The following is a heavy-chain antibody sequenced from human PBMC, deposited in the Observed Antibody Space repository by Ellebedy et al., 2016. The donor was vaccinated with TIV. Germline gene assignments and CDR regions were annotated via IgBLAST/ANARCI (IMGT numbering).Heavy chain of an antibody. CDR1: GGTFSSYA. Sequence: AASVKVSCKASGGTFSSYAFSWVRQAPGQGLEWMGRIIPTLNIPTYAQKFQGRVTITTDKSTSTAYMELSSLRSEETAVYYWARERGPGDIVVVGGAFDIWGQGTMVTVSS. CDR3: ARERGPGDIVVVGGAFDI. V-gene: IGHV1-69*04. D-gene: IGHD2-15*01. CDR2: IIPTLNIP. J-gene: IGHJ3*02.